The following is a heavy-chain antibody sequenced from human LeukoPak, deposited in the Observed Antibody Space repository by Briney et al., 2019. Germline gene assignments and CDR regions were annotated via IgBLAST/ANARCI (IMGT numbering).Heavy chain of an antibody. Sequence: SVKVSCKASGDTFSSNTISWVRQAPGQGPEWMGRFIPILRTAEYAEKMQDRITITADKSTNTAYMELTSLKSDDTAVYYCARGKGFVGHFDSWGQGTLVTVSS. J-gene: IGHJ4*02. CDR1: GDTFSSNT. CDR3: ARGKGFVGHFDS. CDR2: FIPILRTA. D-gene: IGHD3-3*01. V-gene: IGHV1-69*08.